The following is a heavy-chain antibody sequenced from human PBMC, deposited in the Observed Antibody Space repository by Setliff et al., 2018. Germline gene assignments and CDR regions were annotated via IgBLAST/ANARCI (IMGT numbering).Heavy chain of an antibody. J-gene: IGHJ3*02. CDR1: GYIFSTYG. Sequence: GASVKVSCKASGYIFSTYGITWVRQAPGQGLEWMGWISANNGHTKYVQKFQGRVTMTTDAPTSTAYMELTSLRHDDTAVYYCARVVAHTHFYDRSDYYFDGLDIWGQGAKVTVS. CDR3: ARVVAHTHFYDRSDYYFDGLDI. CDR2: ISANNGHT. V-gene: IGHV1-18*01. D-gene: IGHD3-22*01.